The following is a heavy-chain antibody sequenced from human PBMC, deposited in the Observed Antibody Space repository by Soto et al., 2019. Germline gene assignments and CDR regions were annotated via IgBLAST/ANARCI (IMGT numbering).Heavy chain of an antibody. CDR3: ARDHHSFHDTSGYYPYFDY. CDR1: GASVNSAPYY. CDR2: IYYSGIT. D-gene: IGHD3-22*01. Sequence: ERLSGTCPVSGASVNSAPYYWSWIRQPPGKGLEWIGYIYYSGITNYNPSLKSRVSISLDTSKNQFSLNLSSVTAADTAVYFCARDHHSFHDTSGYYPYFDYWGQGTLVTVSS. V-gene: IGHV4-61*01. J-gene: IGHJ4*02.